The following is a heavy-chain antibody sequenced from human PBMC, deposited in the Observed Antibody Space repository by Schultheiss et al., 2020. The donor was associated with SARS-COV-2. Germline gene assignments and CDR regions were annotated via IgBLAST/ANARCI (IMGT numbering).Heavy chain of an antibody. CDR3: ARLEVAGMDDAFDI. CDR1: GGSISSYY. Sequence: SQTLSLTCTVSGGSISSYYWSWIRQPAGKGLEWIGRIYTSGSTNYNPSLKSRVTMSVDTSKNQFSLKLSSVTAADTAVYYCARLEVAGMDDAFDIWGQGTMVTVSS. CDR2: IYTSGST. J-gene: IGHJ3*02. V-gene: IGHV4-4*07. D-gene: IGHD6-19*01.